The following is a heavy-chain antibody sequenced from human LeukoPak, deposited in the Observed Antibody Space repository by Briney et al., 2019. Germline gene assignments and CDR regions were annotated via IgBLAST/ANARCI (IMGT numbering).Heavy chain of an antibody. CDR1: GFTFSSYW. J-gene: IGHJ4*02. D-gene: IGHD3-16*01. V-gene: IGHV3-74*01. CDR2: INSDGSST. CDR3: ARDPTLQTYYDYVWGSYSGFDY. Sequence: GGSLRLSCAASGFTFSSYWMHWVRQAPGKGLVWVSRINSDGSSTIYAESVKGRFTISRDNAKNTLYLQMNSLRAEDTAVYYRARDPTLQTYYDYVWGSYSGFDYWGQGTLVTVSS.